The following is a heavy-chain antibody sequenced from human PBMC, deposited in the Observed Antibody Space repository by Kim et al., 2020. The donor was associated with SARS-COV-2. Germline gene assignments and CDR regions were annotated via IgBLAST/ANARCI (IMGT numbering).Heavy chain of an antibody. CDR3: AREEGSSSWTIPRYMDV. CDR1: GFTFSSYS. Sequence: GGSLRLSCAASGFTFSSYSMNWVRQAPGKGLEWVSYISSSSTIYYADSVKGRFTISRDNAKNSLYLQMNSLRDEDTAVYYCAREEGSSSWTIPRYMDVWGKGTTVTVSS. V-gene: IGHV3-48*02. CDR2: ISSSSTI. D-gene: IGHD6-13*01. J-gene: IGHJ6*03.